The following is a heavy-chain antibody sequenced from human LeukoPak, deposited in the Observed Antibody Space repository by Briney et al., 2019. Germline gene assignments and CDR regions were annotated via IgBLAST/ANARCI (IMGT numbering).Heavy chain of an antibody. CDR3: ARGLVITMVRGTLGGMDV. D-gene: IGHD3-10*01. CDR2: ISAYNGNT. Sequence: ASVKVSCKASGYTFTSYGISWVRQAPGQGLEWMGWISAYNGNTNYAQKLQGRVTMTTDTSTSTAYMELRSLGSEDTAVYYCARGLVITMVRGTLGGMDVWGKGTTVTVSS. J-gene: IGHJ6*04. CDR1: GYTFTSYG. V-gene: IGHV1-18*01.